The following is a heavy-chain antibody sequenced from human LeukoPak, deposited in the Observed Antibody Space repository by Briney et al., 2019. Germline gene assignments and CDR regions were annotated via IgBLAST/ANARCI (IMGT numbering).Heavy chain of an antibody. Sequence: PGGSLRLSCVASGFTFSSYAMRWVRQAAGKGLEWVSSTSSSGETTYYADSVKGRFTISRDNSRNTLYLQMNSLRAEDTAVYYCAKDRPNYYGTNGHYYRRDGDCWGQGTLVTVSS. J-gene: IGHJ4*02. D-gene: IGHD3-22*01. CDR3: AKDRPNYYGTNGHYYRRDGDC. CDR2: TSSSGETT. CDR1: GFTFSSYA. V-gene: IGHV3-23*01.